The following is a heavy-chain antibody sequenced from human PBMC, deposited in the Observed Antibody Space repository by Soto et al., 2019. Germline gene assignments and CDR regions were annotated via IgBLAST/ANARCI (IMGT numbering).Heavy chain of an antibody. V-gene: IGHV1-46*01. D-gene: IGHD3-3*02. Sequence: ASVKVSCKASGYTFTSYFIHWVRQAPGQGLEWMGIINPSDRTTSYTQKFQGRATLTSDTSTSTVYMELSSLTSANTAVYYCARARISSRTFDPWGQGTLVTVSS. CDR3: ARARISSRTFDP. CDR2: INPSDRTT. CDR1: GYTFTSYF. J-gene: IGHJ5*02.